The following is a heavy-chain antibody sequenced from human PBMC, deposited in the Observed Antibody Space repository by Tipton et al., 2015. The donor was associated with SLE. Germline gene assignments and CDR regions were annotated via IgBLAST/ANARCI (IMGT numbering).Heavy chain of an antibody. Sequence: TLSLTCIVSGDSISSSSYYWGWIRQPPGKGLEWVGTVYYTGNTFYNPSLESRVTMSGDTSKNQFSLKLGSVTAADTAVYYCATYGQSSTSAFDYWGQGTLVTVSS. V-gene: IGHV4-39*07. D-gene: IGHD6-6*01. CDR1: GDSISSSSYY. CDR3: ATYGQSSTSAFDY. J-gene: IGHJ4*02. CDR2: VYYTGNT.